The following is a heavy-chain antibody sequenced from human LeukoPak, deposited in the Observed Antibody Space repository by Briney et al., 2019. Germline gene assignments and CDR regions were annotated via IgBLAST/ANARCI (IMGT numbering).Heavy chain of an antibody. D-gene: IGHD6-19*01. CDR1: GYTFINYG. CDR3: ARSSSGSLDY. CDR2: ISAYNGDT. J-gene: IGHJ4*02. Sequence: ASVKVSFKTSGYTFINYGISWVRQAPGQGLEWMGWISAYNGDTNYAQKPQGRVTMTTDTSTSTAYMELRSLRSDDTAVYSCARSSSGSLDYWGQGTLVTVSS. V-gene: IGHV1-18*01.